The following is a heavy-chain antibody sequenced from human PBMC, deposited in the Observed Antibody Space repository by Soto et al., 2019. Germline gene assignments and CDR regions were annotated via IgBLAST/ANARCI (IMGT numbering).Heavy chain of an antibody. CDR3: ARNYYDSGGGFDY. D-gene: IGHD3-22*01. CDR2: IYSGGST. J-gene: IGHJ4*02. CDR1: GFTVSSNY. V-gene: IGHV3-66*01. Sequence: GGSLRLSCATSGFTVSSNYMSWVRQAPGKGLEWVSVIYSGGSTYYADSMKGRFTISRDNSKNTLYLQMNSLRAEDAAVYYCARNYYDSGGGFDYWGQGT.